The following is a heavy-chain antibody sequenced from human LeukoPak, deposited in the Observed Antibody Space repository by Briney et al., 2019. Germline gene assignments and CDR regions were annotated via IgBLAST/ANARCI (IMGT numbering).Heavy chain of an antibody. J-gene: IGHJ4*02. CDR3: ARQSMVRDY. D-gene: IGHD3-10*01. CDR2: IYPGDSDT. V-gene: IGHV5-51*01. CDR1: GYSFTSYW. Sequence: GESLKISFKGAGYSFTSYWIWWGRQMPGKGLEWMGIIYPGDSDTRYSPSFQGQVTISADKSISAAYLQWSSLKASDPAMSYCARQSMVRDYWGQGTLVTVSS.